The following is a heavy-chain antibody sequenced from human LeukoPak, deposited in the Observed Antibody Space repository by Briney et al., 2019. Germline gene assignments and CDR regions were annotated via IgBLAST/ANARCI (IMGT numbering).Heavy chain of an antibody. CDR1: GDNVSSNSAA. CDR3: ARDRVTIFGVVTTDYFDY. D-gene: IGHD3-3*01. Sequence: SQTLSLTFAISGDNVSSNSAAWNWIWQSPSRGLEWLGRTYYRSKWYNDYAVSVKSRITINPDTSKNQFSLQLNSVTPEDTAVYYCARDRVTIFGVVTTDYFDYWGQGTLVTVSS. CDR2: TYYRSKWYN. V-gene: IGHV6-1*01. J-gene: IGHJ4*02.